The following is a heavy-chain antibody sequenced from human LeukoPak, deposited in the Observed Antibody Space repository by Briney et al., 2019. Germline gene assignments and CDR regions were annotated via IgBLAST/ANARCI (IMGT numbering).Heavy chain of an antibody. CDR3: AREDYYESSGYYNWFDP. J-gene: IGHJ5*02. D-gene: IGHD3-22*01. CDR2: INPNSGGT. CDR1: GYTFTGYY. V-gene: IGHV1-2*02. Sequence: GASVKVSCKASGYTFTGYYMHWVRQAPGQGLEWMGWINPNSGGTNYAQKFQGRVTMTRDTSISTAHMELSRLRSDDTAVYYCAREDYYESSGYYNWFDPWGQGTLVTVSS.